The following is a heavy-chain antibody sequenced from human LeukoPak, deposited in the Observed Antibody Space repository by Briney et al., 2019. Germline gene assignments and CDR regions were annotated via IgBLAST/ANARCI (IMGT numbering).Heavy chain of an antibody. CDR1: GGSISSYY. J-gene: IGHJ5*02. CDR2: IYYSGST. CDR3: AIDYGENWFDP. D-gene: IGHD4-17*01. Sequence: SETLSLTCTVSGGSISSYYWSWIRQPPGKGLEWIGYIYYSGSTNYNPSLKSRVTISVDTSKNQFSLKLSSVTAADTAVYYCAIDYGENWFDPWGQGTLVTVSS. V-gene: IGHV4-59*08.